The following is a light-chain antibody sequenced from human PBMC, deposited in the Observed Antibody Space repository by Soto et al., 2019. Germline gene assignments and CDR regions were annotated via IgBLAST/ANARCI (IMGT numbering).Light chain of an antibody. V-gene: IGLV1-47*01. CDR1: SSNIGSNY. CDR2: RNN. Sequence: QSVLTQPPSASGTPGQRVNISCSGSSSNIGSNYVYWYRQFPGTAPKLLIQRNNQRPSGVPARFSGSKSGTSASLAIRGLRSEDEADYYCGGWDDSLSGPVFGGGTQLTVL. J-gene: IGLJ2*01. CDR3: GGWDDSLSGPV.